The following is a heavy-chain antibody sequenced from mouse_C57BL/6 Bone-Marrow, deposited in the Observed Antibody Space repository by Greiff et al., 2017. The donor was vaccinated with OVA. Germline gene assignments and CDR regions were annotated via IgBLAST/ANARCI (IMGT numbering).Heavy chain of an antibody. Sequence: QVQLQQPGAELVTPGASVKLSCKASGYTFTSYWMHWVKQRHGRGLAWIGRIEPNSGGTKYNEKFKSKATLTVDKPYSPAYMPLSSLTSEDSAVYYCARTHYDSARFYAMDYWGQGTSVTVSS. CDR2: IEPNSGGT. D-gene: IGHD2-4*01. CDR3: ARTHYDSARFYAMDY. CDR1: GYTFTSYW. J-gene: IGHJ4*01. V-gene: IGHV1-72*01.